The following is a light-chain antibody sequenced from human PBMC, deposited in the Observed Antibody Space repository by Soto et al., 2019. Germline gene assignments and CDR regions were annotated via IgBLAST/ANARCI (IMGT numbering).Light chain of an antibody. V-gene: IGLV1-51*02. CDR2: END. Sequence: QSVLTQPPSASAAPGQKVTISCSGSNSNIGNNYVSWYQQLPGTAPKLLIFENDKRPSGIPVRFSGSKSGTSATLDITGLQTGDEADYYCGTWDSSLSAVVFGGGTKLTVL. J-gene: IGLJ2*01. CDR1: NSNIGNNY. CDR3: GTWDSSLSAVV.